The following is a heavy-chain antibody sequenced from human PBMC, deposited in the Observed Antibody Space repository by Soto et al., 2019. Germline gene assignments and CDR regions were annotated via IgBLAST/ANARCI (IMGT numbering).Heavy chain of an antibody. CDR1: GFTFSSYG. J-gene: IGHJ4*02. CDR3: AKGSGYGFDY. Sequence: LXRSCAASGFTFSSYGMHWFRQAPGKGLEWVAVISYDGSNKYYAYSVKGRFTISRDNSKNTLYLQMHSLRAEDTAVYYSAKGSGYGFDYWGQGTLVTGSS. D-gene: IGHD3-22*01. V-gene: IGHV3-30*18. CDR2: ISYDGSNK.